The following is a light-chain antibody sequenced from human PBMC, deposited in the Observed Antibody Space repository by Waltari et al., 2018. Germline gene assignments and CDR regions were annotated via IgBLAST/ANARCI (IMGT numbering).Light chain of an antibody. V-gene: IGKV4-1*01. Sequence: DIVMTQSPDSLAVPLGERATINCKSSQSVLYTSNNKNYLAWYQQKGGQPPKLLIYWASTRESGVPDRFSGSGSGTDFTLTISSLQAEDVAVYYCQQYYSTPLTFGGGTTVEIK. CDR1: QSVLYTSNNKNY. CDR3: QQYYSTPLT. J-gene: IGKJ4*01. CDR2: WAS.